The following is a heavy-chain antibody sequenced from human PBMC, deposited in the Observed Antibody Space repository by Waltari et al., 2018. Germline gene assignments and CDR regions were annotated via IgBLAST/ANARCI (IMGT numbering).Heavy chain of an antibody. CDR1: GFIFSTYW. CDR2: IDNGDRSGT. V-gene: IGHV3-74*01. J-gene: IGHJ6*04. CDR3: ARDHYYSKDV. Sequence: EVQLVESGGGLVQPGGSLRLSCEASGFIFSTYWMHWVRQGPGKGLVWVSRIDNGDRSGTSYADSVKGRFTISRDNAKNTLYLQMNSLRAEDTGVYYCARDHYYSKDVWGTGTTVTVSS.